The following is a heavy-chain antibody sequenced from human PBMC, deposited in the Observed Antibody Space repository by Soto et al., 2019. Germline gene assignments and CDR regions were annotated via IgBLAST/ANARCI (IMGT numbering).Heavy chain of an antibody. CDR3: ARTGAARPFHYYYYGMDV. D-gene: IGHD6-6*01. CDR2: IKQDGSEK. V-gene: IGHV3-7*03. J-gene: IGHJ6*02. CDR1: GFTFSSYW. Sequence: GGSLRLSCAVSGFTFSSYWMSWVRQAPGKGLEWVANIKQDGSEKYYVDSVKGRFTISRDNAKNSLYLQMNSLRAEDTAVYYCARTGAARPFHYYYYGMDVWGQGTTVTVSS.